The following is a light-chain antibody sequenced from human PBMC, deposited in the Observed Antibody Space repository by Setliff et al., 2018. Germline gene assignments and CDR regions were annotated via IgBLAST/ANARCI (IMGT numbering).Light chain of an antibody. CDR1: SSDVGGYNY. CDR3: CSYAGSFFV. CDR2: DVS. J-gene: IGLJ1*01. Sequence: QSVLTQPRSVSGSPGQSVTISCTGTSSDVGGYNYVSWYQQHPGKAPKLMIYDVSTRPSGVPDRFSGSKSGNTASLTISGLQAEDEADYYCCSYAGSFFVFGNGTKVTVL. V-gene: IGLV2-11*01.